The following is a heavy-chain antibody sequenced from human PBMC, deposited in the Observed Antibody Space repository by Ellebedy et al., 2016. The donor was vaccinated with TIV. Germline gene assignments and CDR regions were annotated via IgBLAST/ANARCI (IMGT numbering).Heavy chain of an antibody. J-gene: IGHJ4*02. CDR2: INHSGST. CDR1: VGSFSGYY. Sequence: MPSETLSLTCAVYVGSFSGYYWSWIRQPPGKGLEWIGEINHSGSTNYNPSLKSRVTISVDTSKNQFSLKVNSVTAADTAVYYCASGKSNLYRSKVARPYDYWGQGTLVTVSS. V-gene: IGHV4-34*01. D-gene: IGHD6-6*01. CDR3: ASGKSNLYRSKVARPYDY.